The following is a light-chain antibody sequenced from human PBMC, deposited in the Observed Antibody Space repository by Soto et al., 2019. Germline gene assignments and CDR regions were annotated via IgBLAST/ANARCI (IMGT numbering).Light chain of an antibody. CDR3: CSYAGTSTHTV. CDR2: EVS. CDR1: SSDVGSYKL. V-gene: IGLV2-23*02. Sequence: QSALTQPASVSGSPGQSITISCTGTSSDVGSYKLVSWYQQHPGKAPKLMISEVSKRPSGISDRFSGSKSGSTASLTISRLQAEDEAEYYCCSYAGTSTHTVFGGGTQLTVL. J-gene: IGLJ7*01.